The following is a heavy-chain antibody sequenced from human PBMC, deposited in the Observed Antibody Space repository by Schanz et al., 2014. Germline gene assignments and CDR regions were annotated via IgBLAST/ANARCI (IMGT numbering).Heavy chain of an antibody. Sequence: QVQLVESGGGVVQPGTSLRLSCAASGFTFNNWGMHWVRQAPGKGLEWVAIIWYDGSNRYHADSVKGRFTISRDNSKNTLYLQMNSLREEDTAVYYCAKDFGTTGRKGWTFDYWGQGVLVTVSS. J-gene: IGHJ4*02. V-gene: IGHV3-33*06. CDR1: GFTFNNWG. D-gene: IGHD1-7*01. CDR2: IWYDGSNR. CDR3: AKDFGTTGRKGWTFDY.